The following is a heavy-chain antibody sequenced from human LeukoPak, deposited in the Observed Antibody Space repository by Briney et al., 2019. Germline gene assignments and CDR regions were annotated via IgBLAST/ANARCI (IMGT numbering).Heavy chain of an antibody. J-gene: IGHJ4*02. CDR3: ARGRGYSGYDWSNYFDY. D-gene: IGHD5-12*01. V-gene: IGHV3-64*01. Sequence: GGSLRLSCAASGFTFSSYAMSWVRQAPGKGLEYVSTISSNGGSTYYANSVKGRFTISRDNSKNTLYLQMGSLRAEDMAVYYCARGRGYSGYDWSNYFDYWGQGTLVTVSS. CDR1: GFTFSSYA. CDR2: ISSNGGST.